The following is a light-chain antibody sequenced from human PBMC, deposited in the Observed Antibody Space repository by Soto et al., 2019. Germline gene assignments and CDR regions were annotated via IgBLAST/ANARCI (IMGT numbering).Light chain of an antibody. V-gene: IGKV3-15*01. Sequence: EIVMTQSPATLSVSPGEGAILSCRASKSVSNNLAWYQQKPGQAPRLLIYGASTRATGIPARFSGSGSGTEFTLSISSLQSEDFAIYYCQQYKTWPPLTFGGGTKVEIK. J-gene: IGKJ4*01. CDR1: KSVSNN. CDR2: GAS. CDR3: QQYKTWPPLT.